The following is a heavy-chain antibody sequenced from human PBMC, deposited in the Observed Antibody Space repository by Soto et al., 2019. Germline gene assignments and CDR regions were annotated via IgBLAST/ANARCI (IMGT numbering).Heavy chain of an antibody. Sequence: SETLSLTCTVSGGSISSGDYYWSWIRQPPGKGLEWIGYIYYSGSTYYNPSLKSRVTISVDTSKNQFSLKLSSVPAADTAVYYCARDFRYGSGSYYRYYFDHWGQGTLVTVSS. V-gene: IGHV4-30-4*01. J-gene: IGHJ4*02. CDR2: IYYSGST. CDR3: ARDFRYGSGSYYRYYFDH. CDR1: GGSISSGDYY. D-gene: IGHD3-10*01.